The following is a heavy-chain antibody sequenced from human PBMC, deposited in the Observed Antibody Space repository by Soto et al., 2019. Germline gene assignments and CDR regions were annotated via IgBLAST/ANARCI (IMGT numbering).Heavy chain of an antibody. Sequence: HPGGSLRLSCAASGFTFSSYGMHWVRQAPGKVLEWVAVISYDGSNKYYADSVKGRFTISRDNSKNTLYLQMNSLRAEDTAVYYCAKDLYHIVVVTAIRPDPYGYYYGMDVWGQGTTVTVSS. CDR3: AKDLYHIVVVTAIRPDPYGYYYGMDV. CDR2: ISYDGSNK. V-gene: IGHV3-30*18. D-gene: IGHD2-21*02. J-gene: IGHJ6*02. CDR1: GFTFSSYG.